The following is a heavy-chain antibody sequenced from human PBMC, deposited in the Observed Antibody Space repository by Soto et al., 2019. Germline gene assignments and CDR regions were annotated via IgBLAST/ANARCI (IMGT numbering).Heavy chain of an antibody. V-gene: IGHV3-7*01. D-gene: IGHD3-10*02. Sequence: EVQLVESGGGLVQPGGSLRLSCAASGFTFNSNWMSWVRRAPGKGLEWVANIKQDGNEKDYVDSVKGRFTISRDNSKNSLYLQMNSLRVEDTAVYYCARRVFGALYWGQVTLVTVSS. CDR1: GFTFNSNW. CDR3: ARRVFGALY. CDR2: IKQDGNEK. J-gene: IGHJ4*02.